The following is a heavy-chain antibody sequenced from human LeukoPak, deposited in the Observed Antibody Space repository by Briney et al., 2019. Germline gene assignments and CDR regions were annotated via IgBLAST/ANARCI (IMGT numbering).Heavy chain of an antibody. CDR3: ARPPQIAAASTGSAP. J-gene: IGHJ5*02. CDR1: GGTFSSYA. Sequence: VASVKVSCKASGGTFSSYAISWVRQAPGQGLEWMGGIIPIFGTANYAQKFQGRVTITTDESTSTAYMELSSLRSEDTAVYYCARPPQIAAASTGSAPGGQEPL. CDR2: IIPIFGTA. V-gene: IGHV1-69*05. D-gene: IGHD6-13*01.